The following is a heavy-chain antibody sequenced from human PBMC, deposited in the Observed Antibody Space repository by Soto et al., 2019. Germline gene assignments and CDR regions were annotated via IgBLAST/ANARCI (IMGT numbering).Heavy chain of an antibody. CDR1: GGSIISASYS. CDR2: IYSSGST. Sequence: SETLSLTCAVSGGSIISASYSWNWIRQSPGRGLEWIGHIYSSGSTYYNPSLKSRVSISVDTSNNQFSLKLTSVTAADTAVYFCAREDAARIERWFDAWGQGILVTVS. J-gene: IGHJ5*02. CDR3: AREDAARIERWFDA. V-gene: IGHV4-31*11. D-gene: IGHD6-6*01.